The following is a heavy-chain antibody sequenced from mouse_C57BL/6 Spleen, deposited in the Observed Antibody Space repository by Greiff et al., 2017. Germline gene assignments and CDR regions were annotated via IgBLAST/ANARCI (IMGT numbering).Heavy chain of an antibody. D-gene: IGHD1-1*01. CDR2: IYPGSGST. V-gene: IGHV1-55*01. CDR1: GYTFTSYW. Sequence: VKLQQPGAELVKPGASVKMSCKASGYTFTSYWITWVKQRPGQGLEWIGDIYPGSGSTNYNEKFKSKATLTVDTSSSTAYMQLSSLTSEDSAVYYCARSKGITTVVADWGQGTTLTVSS. J-gene: IGHJ2*01. CDR3: ARSKGITTVVAD.